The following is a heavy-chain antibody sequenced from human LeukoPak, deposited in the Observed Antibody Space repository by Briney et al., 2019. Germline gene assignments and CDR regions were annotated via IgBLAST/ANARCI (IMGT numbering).Heavy chain of an antibody. J-gene: IGHJ4*02. Sequence: PGESLKISFKGSGYIFTHNWLGWVRQIPGKGLGGIGIIYPGDSVTEYSPSFEGQVTTSVAKSSATASRKWNRLKGSDTTMYCCARQTRDDSGSGGYFFEFWGQGTLVTVSS. CDR3: ARQTRDDSGSGGYFFEF. CDR2: IYPGDSVT. D-gene: IGHD3-10*01. V-gene: IGHV5-51*01. CDR1: GYIFTHNW.